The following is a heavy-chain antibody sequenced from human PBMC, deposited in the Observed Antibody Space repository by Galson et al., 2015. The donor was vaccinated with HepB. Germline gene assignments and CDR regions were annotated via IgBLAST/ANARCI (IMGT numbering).Heavy chain of an antibody. Sequence: SLRLSCAASGFTFNSYGMHWVRQAPGKGLEWVAVISYDGSNKYYADSVKGRFTISRDNSKNTLYLQMNSLRAEDTAVYYCSPYGSGSYIYYGMDVWGQGTTVTVSS. CDR1: GFTFNSYG. D-gene: IGHD3-10*01. V-gene: IGHV3-30*03. J-gene: IGHJ6*02. CDR3: SPYGSGSYIYYGMDV. CDR2: ISYDGSNK.